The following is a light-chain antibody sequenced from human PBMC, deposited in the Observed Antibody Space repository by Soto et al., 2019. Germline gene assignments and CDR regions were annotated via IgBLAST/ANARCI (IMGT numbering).Light chain of an antibody. J-gene: IGLJ2*01. Sequence: QSALTQPASVSGSPGQSITISCTGTSSDVGGYNYVSWYQQHPGKAPKLMIYDVSNRPSGVSNRFSGSKSGNTDSLTISGLQTDDQADYYCTSYTSSSTPVVFGGGTKLTVL. CDR1: SSDVGGYNY. CDR2: DVS. V-gene: IGLV2-14*01. CDR3: TSYTSSSTPVV.